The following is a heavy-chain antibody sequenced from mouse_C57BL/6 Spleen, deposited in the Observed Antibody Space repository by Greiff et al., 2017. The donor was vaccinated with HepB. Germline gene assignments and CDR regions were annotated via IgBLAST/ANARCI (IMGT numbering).Heavy chain of an antibody. CDR3: ARTNYDYAYFDY. D-gene: IGHD2-4*01. CDR2: INPSTGGT. Sequence: VQLKESGPELVKPGASVKISCKASGYSFTGYYMNWVKQSPEKSLEWIGEINPSTGGTTYNQKFKAKATLTVDKSSSTAYMQLKSLTSEDSAVYYCARTNYDYAYFDYWGQGTTLTVSS. V-gene: IGHV1-42*01. CDR1: GYSFTGYY. J-gene: IGHJ2*01.